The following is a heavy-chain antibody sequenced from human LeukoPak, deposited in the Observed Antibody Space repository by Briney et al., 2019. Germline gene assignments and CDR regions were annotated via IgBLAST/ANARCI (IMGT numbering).Heavy chain of an antibody. CDR3: ARRDLNTGFDF. CDR1: GYTFTSYA. Sequence: ASVKVSCRASGYTFTSYAISWVRQAPGQGLECLGWISPYNGNTKYTGKLQGRVTMTTDTSTTTAYMELRSLRSDDTAVYYCARRDLNTGFDFWGQGTLVIVSS. D-gene: IGHD5-18*01. CDR2: ISPYNGNT. V-gene: IGHV1-18*01. J-gene: IGHJ4*02.